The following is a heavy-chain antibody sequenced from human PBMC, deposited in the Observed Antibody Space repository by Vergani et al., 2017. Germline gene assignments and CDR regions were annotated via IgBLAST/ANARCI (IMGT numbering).Heavy chain of an antibody. CDR3: AKTHGYSSAGGYFDY. CDR2: ISYDGINK. Sequence: QVQLVESGGGVVQPGRSLRLSCAASGFTFSSYGMHWVRQAPGKGLEWVAVISYDGINKYYADSVKGRFTISRDNSKNALYLQMNSLRAEDTAVYYCAKTHGYSSAGGYFDYWGQGTLVTVSS. CDR1: GFTFSSYG. V-gene: IGHV3-30*18. J-gene: IGHJ4*02. D-gene: IGHD6-25*01.